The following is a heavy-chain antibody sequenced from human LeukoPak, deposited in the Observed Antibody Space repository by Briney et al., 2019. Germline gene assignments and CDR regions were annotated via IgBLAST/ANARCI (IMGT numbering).Heavy chain of an antibody. CDR2: IYYSGTT. D-gene: IGHD3-3*01. Sequence: SETLSLTCTVSGGSISSGDFYWSWIRQHPGKGLEWIGYIYYSGTTYYSPSLKSRVTISLDTTKNQFSLKLSSVTAADTAVYYCAAAYFGVDQYYYGMDVWGQGTTVTVSS. J-gene: IGHJ6*02. V-gene: IGHV4-31*03. CDR3: AAAYFGVDQYYYGMDV. CDR1: GGSISSGDFY.